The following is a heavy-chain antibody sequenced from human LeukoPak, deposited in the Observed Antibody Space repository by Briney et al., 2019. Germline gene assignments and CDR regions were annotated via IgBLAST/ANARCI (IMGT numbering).Heavy chain of an antibody. CDR2: ISAYNGNT. J-gene: IGHJ4*02. Sequence: ASVKVSCKASGYTFTSYGISWVRQAPGQGLEWMGRISAYNGNTNYAQKLQGRVTMTTDTSTSTAYMELRSLRSDDTAVYYCARGQAHSGSYSAPDFDYWGQGTLVTVSS. CDR1: GYTFTSYG. CDR3: ARGQAHSGSYSAPDFDY. V-gene: IGHV1-18*01. D-gene: IGHD1-26*01.